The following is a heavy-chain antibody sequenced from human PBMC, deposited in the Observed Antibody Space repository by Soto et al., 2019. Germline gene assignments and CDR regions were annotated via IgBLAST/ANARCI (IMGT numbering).Heavy chain of an antibody. D-gene: IGHD6-6*01. Sequence: GGSLRLSCAASGFIFSSYAMHWVRQAPGKGLEWVAFISYDGNKEYYADSVKGRFTISRENSENTLYLQMYSLRTEDTAVYHCARASPFSTSSPYYFYYGMDVWGQGTTVTVSS. J-gene: IGHJ6*02. CDR3: ARASPFSTSSPYYFYYGMDV. CDR1: GFIFSSYA. V-gene: IGHV3-30*04. CDR2: ISYDGNKE.